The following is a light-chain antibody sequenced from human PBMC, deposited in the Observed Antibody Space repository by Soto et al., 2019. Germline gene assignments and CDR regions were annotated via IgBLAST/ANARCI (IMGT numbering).Light chain of an antibody. CDR2: DAS. CDR1: QSVDRNY. V-gene: IGKV3D-20*01. CDR3: HQYSSSPRT. Sequence: EIVLTQSPATLSLSPGERATLSCGASQSVDRNYLAWYQQKPGLAPRLLMYDASSRASGIPDRFSGSGSGTHFTLTISRLEPEDFAVYYCHQYSSSPRTFGQGTKVEI. J-gene: IGKJ1*01.